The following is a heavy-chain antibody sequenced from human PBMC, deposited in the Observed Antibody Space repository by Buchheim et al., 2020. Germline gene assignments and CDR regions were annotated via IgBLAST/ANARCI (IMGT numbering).Heavy chain of an antibody. V-gene: IGHV3-30-3*01. J-gene: IGHJ6*02. D-gene: IGHD2-2*01. CDR1: GFTFSSYA. CDR2: ISYDGSNK. CDR3: ARSVVPAARRYYYGMDV. Sequence: QVQLVESGGGVVQPGRSLRLSCAASGFTFSSYAMHWVRQAPGKGLEWVAVISYDGSNKYYADSVKGRFTISRDNSKTKLYLQMNSLRAEDTAVYYCARSVVPAARRYYYGMDVWGQGTT.